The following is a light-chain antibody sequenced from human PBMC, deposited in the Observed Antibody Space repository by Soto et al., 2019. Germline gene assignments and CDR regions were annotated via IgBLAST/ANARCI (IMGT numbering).Light chain of an antibody. V-gene: IGKV3-15*01. CDR1: QSINSE. CDR2: GAS. Sequence: EIVMTQSPATLSLSPGERAALSCRASQSINSELAWYQQKPGQPPRLLIYGASTRATGVPARFTGSESGSEFTLTISGLQSEDFAVYYCQQRSNWPGTFGQGTKVEIK. CDR3: QQRSNWPGT. J-gene: IGKJ1*01.